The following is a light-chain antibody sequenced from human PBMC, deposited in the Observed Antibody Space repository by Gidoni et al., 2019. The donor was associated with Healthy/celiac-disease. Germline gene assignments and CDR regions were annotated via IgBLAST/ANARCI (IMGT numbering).Light chain of an antibody. V-gene: IGLV1-40*01. Sequence: QSVLTQPPSVSGAPGQRVTISCTGSSSNNGAGYDVHWYQQLPGTAPKLLIYGNSNRPSGVPDRFSGSKSVTSASLAITGLQAEDEADYYCQSYDSSLSGYVFGTGTKVTVL. CDR2: GNS. CDR1: SSNNGAGYD. J-gene: IGLJ1*01. CDR3: QSYDSSLSGYV.